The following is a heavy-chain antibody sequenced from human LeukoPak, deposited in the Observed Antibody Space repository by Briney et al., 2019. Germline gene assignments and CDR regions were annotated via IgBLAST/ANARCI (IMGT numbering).Heavy chain of an antibody. CDR2: IKQDGSEK. CDR3: ARDRDGHYFDY. J-gene: IGHJ4*02. V-gene: IGHV3-7*01. D-gene: IGHD3-10*01. Sequence: GGSLRLSCAASGFTSSSYWMSWVRQAPGKGLEWVANIKQDGSEKYYVDSVKGRFTISRDNAKNSLYLQMNSLRAEDTAVYYCARDRDGHYFDYWGQGTLVTVSS. CDR1: GFTSSSYW.